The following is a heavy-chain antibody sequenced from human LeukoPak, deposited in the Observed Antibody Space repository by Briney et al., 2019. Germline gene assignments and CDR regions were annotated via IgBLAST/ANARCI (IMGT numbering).Heavy chain of an antibody. J-gene: IGHJ4*02. CDR1: GFTFTDHY. Sequence: ASVKVSCKSSGFTFTDHYTHWVRQGPGQGLEWMGYIGPHSTFTSSPQEFQGRVTMTRDTSMTTAYMELTRLTSDATAVYYCVREGEGPLSKDFDYWGQGTLVTVSS. CDR3: VREGEGPLSKDFDY. CDR2: IGPHSTFT. D-gene: IGHD2/OR15-2a*01. V-gene: IGHV1-2*02.